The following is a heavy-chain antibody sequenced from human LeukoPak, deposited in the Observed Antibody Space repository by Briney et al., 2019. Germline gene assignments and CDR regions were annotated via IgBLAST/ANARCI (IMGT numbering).Heavy chain of an antibody. J-gene: IGHJ4*02. D-gene: IGHD6-19*01. CDR2: IGIRGDT. V-gene: IGHV3-13*01. Sequence: GGSLRLSCAASGFTFIDYDMHWVRQVIGKGLEWVSAIGIRGDTHYSGSVKGRFTISRENAESSLYLQMNSLRAEDTAVYYCARGGIQVSGIDEFDYWAQGTLVTVSS. CDR3: ARGGIQVSGIDEFDY. CDR1: GFTFIDYD.